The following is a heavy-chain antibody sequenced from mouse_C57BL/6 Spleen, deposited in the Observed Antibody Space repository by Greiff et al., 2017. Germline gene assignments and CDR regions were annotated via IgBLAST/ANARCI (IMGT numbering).Heavy chain of an antibody. CDR1: GYTFTSYW. Sequence: QVQLQQPGAELVRPGSSVKLSCKASGYTFTSYWMDWVKQRPGQGLEWIGNIYPSDSETHYNQKFKDKATLTVDKSSSTAYMQLSSLTSEDSAVYYCARSSFYGSRYAMDYWGQGTSVTVSS. J-gene: IGHJ4*01. CDR2: IYPSDSET. V-gene: IGHV1-61*01. D-gene: IGHD1-1*01. CDR3: ARSSFYGSRYAMDY.